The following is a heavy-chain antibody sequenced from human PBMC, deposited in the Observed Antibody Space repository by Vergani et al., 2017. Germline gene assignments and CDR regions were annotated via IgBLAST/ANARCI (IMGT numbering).Heavy chain of an antibody. D-gene: IGHD3-10*01. CDR3: ATLSPGTYYYGSGDWFDP. Sequence: QVQLQQWGAGLLKPSEPLSLTCAVYGGSFSGYYWSWIRQPPGKGLEWIGEINHSGSTNYNPSLKSRVTISVDTSKNQFSLKLSSVTAADTAVYYCATLSPGTYYYGSGDWFDPWGQGTLVTVSS. CDR2: INHSGST. J-gene: IGHJ5*02. CDR1: GGSFSGYY. V-gene: IGHV4-34*01.